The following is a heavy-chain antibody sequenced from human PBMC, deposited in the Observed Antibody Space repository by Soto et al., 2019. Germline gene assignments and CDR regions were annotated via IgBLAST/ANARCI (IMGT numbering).Heavy chain of an antibody. V-gene: IGHV4-39*01. Sequence: PSETLSLTCTVSGGSVTNSSYYWGWIRQSPGKGLEWIGSVYYRGRSYSKSSVKSQVTISVHTSKNRFSLSLNSVTASDTAVYFCVSQRTTVPTQAYFDYWGPGALVTVSS. J-gene: IGHJ4*02. CDR1: GGSVTNSSYY. D-gene: IGHD4-17*01. CDR2: VYYRGRS. CDR3: VSQRTTVPTQAYFDY.